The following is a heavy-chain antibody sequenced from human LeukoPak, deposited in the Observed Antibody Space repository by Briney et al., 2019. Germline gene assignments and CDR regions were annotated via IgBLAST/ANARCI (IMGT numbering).Heavy chain of an antibody. CDR2: IYYSGNT. CDR1: GGSISSYY. J-gene: IGHJ4*02. D-gene: IGHD6-13*01. CDR3: ARRARATAGGNYFDY. V-gene: IGHV4-59*08. Sequence: SETLSLTCTVSGGSISSYYWTWIRQAPVKGLEWIGYIYYSGNTNYNPSLSSRVTISLDTSRSQFSLKLSSVTVADTAVYYCARRARATAGGNYFDYWGQGTLVTVSS.